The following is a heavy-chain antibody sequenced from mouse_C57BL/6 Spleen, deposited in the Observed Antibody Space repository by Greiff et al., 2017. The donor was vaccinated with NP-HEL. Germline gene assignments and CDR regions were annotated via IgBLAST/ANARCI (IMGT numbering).Heavy chain of an antibody. V-gene: IGHV1-80*01. Sequence: VQLVESGAELVKPGASVKISCKASGYAFSSYWMNWVKQRPGKGLEWIGQIYPGDGDTNYNGKFKGKATLTADKSSSTAYMQLSSLTSEDSAVYFCARGGGSWVLSYWGQGTTLTVSS. CDR2: IYPGDGDT. CDR1: GYAFSSYW. J-gene: IGHJ2*01. D-gene: IGHD1-1*02. CDR3: ARGGGSWVLSY.